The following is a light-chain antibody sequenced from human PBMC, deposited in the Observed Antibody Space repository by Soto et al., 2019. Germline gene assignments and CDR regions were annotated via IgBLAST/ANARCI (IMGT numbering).Light chain of an antibody. J-gene: IGKJ1*01. V-gene: IGKV3-11*01. Sequence: EIVLTQSPATLSLSPGERATISCRASQSVSSYLAWYQQKPGQAPRLLIYDASNRATGIPARFSGSGSGTDFTLTISSLEPEDLAVYYCQQRSNWPRTFGQGTKVDIK. CDR2: DAS. CDR3: QQRSNWPRT. CDR1: QSVSSY.